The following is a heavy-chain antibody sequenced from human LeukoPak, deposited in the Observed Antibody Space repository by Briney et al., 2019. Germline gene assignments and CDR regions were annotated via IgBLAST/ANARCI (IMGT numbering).Heavy chain of an antibody. Sequence: GASVKVSCKASGYTFTSYDINWVRQATGQGLEWIGWMNPNSGNTDYAQKFQGRVTMTRNTSISTAYMELSSLRSEDTAVYYCARGLYLVATTVEYYFDYWGQGTLVTVSS. CDR2: MNPNSGNT. J-gene: IGHJ4*02. CDR3: ARGLYLVATTVEYYFDY. D-gene: IGHD5-12*01. V-gene: IGHV1-8*01. CDR1: GYTFTSYD.